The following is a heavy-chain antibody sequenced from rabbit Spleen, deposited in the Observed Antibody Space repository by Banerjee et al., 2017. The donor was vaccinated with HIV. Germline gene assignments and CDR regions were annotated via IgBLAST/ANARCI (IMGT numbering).Heavy chain of an antibody. J-gene: IGHJ4*01. CDR2: IDPVFGIT. V-gene: IGHV1S7*01. CDR1: GFTLSSYY. Sequence: QLKESGGGLVQPGGSLKLSCKASGFTLSSYYMNWVRQAPGKGLEWIGYIDPVFGITYYANWVNGRFSISRENAQNTVFLQMTSLTAADTATYFCARGAAYTDYGYNLWGPGTLVTVS. CDR3: ARGAAYTDYGYNL. D-gene: IGHD6-1*01.